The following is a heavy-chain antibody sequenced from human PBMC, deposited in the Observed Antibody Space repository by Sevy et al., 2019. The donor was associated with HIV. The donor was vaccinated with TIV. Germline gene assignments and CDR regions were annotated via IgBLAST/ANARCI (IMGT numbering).Heavy chain of an antibody. V-gene: IGHV3-30*02. D-gene: IGHD3-10*01. Sequence: GGSLRLSCAASGFTFSYSGMHWVRQAPGKGLEWVTFIQFDGSSQYYAESVKGRFTILRDNTKNTLYLQMNSLRAEDTAVYYCARGGFTMVRGVMPYYYGMDVWGQGTTVTVSS. CDR1: GFTFSYSG. CDR2: IQFDGSSQ. J-gene: IGHJ6*02. CDR3: ARGGFTMVRGVMPYYYGMDV.